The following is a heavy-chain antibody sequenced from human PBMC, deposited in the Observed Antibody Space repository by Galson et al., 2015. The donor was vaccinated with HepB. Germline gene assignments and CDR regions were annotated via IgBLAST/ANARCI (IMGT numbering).Heavy chain of an antibody. CDR3: ATRIAAAENDY. CDR2: MNAGSGNT. CDR1: GYTFTSYA. V-gene: IGHV1-3*01. Sequence: SVKVSCKASGYTFTSYAMNWVRQAPGQSLEWMGWMNAGSGNTKYSQKFQGRVIITSDTSASTAYMELSSLRSEDTAVYYCATRIAAAENDYWGQGTLVTVSS. D-gene: IGHD6-13*01. J-gene: IGHJ4*02.